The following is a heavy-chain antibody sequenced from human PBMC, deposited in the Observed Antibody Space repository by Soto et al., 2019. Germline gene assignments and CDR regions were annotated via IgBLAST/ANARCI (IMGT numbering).Heavy chain of an antibody. D-gene: IGHD6-13*01. CDR3: VRDGYSSRWYLSGMDV. CDR1: GFTFSSYG. Sequence: QVQLVESGGGVVQPGRSLRLSCAASGFTFSSYGMHWVRQAPGKGLEWVAVIWDDGSNKNCADSVKGRFTISRDNSKSTLYLQMNSLRAEDTAVYYCVRDGYSSRWYLSGMDVWGQGTTVTVSS. J-gene: IGHJ6*02. CDR2: IWDDGSNK. V-gene: IGHV3-33*01.